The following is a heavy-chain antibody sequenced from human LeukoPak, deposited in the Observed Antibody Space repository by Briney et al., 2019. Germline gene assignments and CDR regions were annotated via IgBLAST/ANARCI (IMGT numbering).Heavy chain of an antibody. J-gene: IGHJ6*03. CDR2: INPNNGDT. CDR1: GGTFSSYA. D-gene: IGHD2-15*01. V-gene: IGHV1-2*02. CDR3: ARGLSGPYYYYYMDV. Sequence: ASVKVSCKASGGTFSSYAISWVRQAPGQGLEWMGWINPNNGDTNYAQKFQGRVTMTRDTSISTAYMELSRLRSDDTAVYYCARGLSGPYYYYYMDVWGKGTSVTVSS.